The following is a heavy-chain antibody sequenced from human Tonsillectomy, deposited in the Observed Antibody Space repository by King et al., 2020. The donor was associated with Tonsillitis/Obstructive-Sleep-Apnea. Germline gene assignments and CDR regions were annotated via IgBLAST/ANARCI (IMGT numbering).Heavy chain of an antibody. CDR2: ISYDGSNK. J-gene: IGHJ3*02. Sequence: VQLVESGGGVVQPGRSLRLSCAASGFTFSSYGMHWVRQAPGKGLEWVAVISYDGSNKYYADSVKGRFTISRDNSKNTLYLQMNSLRAEDTAVYYCAKDRTWIQLWIGGDAFDIWGQGTMVTVSS. V-gene: IGHV3-30*18. CDR3: AKDRTWIQLWIGGDAFDI. CDR1: GFTFSSYG. D-gene: IGHD5-18*01.